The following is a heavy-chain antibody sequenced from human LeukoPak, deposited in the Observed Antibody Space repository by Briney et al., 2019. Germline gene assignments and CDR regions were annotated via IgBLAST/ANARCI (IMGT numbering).Heavy chain of an antibody. CDR2: FNPSGDTT. CDR3: ARVWLLWFMDV. CDR1: GYTFTIYY. V-gene: IGHV1-46*01. J-gene: IGHJ6*02. Sequence: GASVKVSCKASGYTFTIYYMHWVRQAPGQGLEWLGIFNPSGDTTNYAQKLQGRVTMTTDTSTSTAYMELRSLRSDDTAVYYCARVWLLWFMDVWGQGTTVTVSS. D-gene: IGHD3-10*01.